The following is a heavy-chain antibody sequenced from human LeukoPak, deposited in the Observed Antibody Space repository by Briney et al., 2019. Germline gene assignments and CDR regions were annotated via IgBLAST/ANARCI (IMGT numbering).Heavy chain of an antibody. V-gene: IGHV5-51*01. CDR2: IYPGDSDT. CDR1: GYSFTSYW. Sequence: GESLQISCKGSGYSFTSYWIGWVRQMPGKGLEWMGIIYPGDSDTRYSPSFQGQVTISADKSISTAYLQWSSLKASDTAMYYCARLLCSSTSCYYYYYYYGMDVWGQGTTVTVSS. J-gene: IGHJ6*02. CDR3: ARLLCSSTSCYYYYYYYGMDV. D-gene: IGHD2-2*01.